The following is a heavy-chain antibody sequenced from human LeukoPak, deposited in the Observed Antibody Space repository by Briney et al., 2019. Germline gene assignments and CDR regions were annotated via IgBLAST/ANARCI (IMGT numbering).Heavy chain of an antibody. CDR2: ISAYNGNT. J-gene: IGHJ5*02. D-gene: IGHD3-10*02. CDR3: ARLFSDWFDP. CDR1: GYTFTSYG. Sequence: ASVKVSXKASGYTFTSYGISWMRQAHGQGLEWMGWISAYNGNTNYAQKLQGRVTMTTDTSTSTAYMELRSLRSDDTAVYYCARLFSDWFDPWGQGTLVTVSS. V-gene: IGHV1-18*01.